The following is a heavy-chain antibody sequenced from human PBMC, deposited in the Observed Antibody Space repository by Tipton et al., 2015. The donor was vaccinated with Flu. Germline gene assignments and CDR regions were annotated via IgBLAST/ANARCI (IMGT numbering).Heavy chain of an antibody. J-gene: IGHJ6*03. CDR2: MNPNSGNT. CDR3: ARFSGVPYYYYYYMDV. D-gene: IGHD3-10*01. Sequence: QSGAEVKKPGASVKVSCKASGYTFTSYDINWVRQATGQGLEWMGWMNPNSGNTGYAQKFKGRVTMTRNTSISTAYMELSSLRSEDTAVYYCARFSGVPYYYYYYMDVWGKGTTVTVSS. CDR1: GYTFTSYD. V-gene: IGHV1-8*01.